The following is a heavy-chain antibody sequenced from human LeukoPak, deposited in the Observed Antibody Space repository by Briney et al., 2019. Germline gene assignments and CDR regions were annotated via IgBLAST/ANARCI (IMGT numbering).Heavy chain of an antibody. CDR3: ARGRRRGGNWFDP. V-gene: IGHV4-34*01. J-gene: IGHJ5*02. Sequence: PSETLSLTCTVSGGSISSYYWSWIRQPPGKGLEWIGEINHSGSTNYNPSLKSRVTISVDTSKNQFSLKLSSVTAADTAVYYCARGRRRGGNWFDPWGQGTLVTVSS. D-gene: IGHD3-10*01. CDR2: INHSGST. CDR1: GGSISSYY.